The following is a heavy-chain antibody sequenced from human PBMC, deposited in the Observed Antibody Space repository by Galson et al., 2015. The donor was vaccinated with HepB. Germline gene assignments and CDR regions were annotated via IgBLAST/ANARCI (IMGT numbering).Heavy chain of an antibody. CDR2: ISGSGGST. CDR3: AKDGKYMVRGVVPSWYFDL. CDR1: GFTFSSYA. V-gene: IGHV3-23*01. D-gene: IGHD3-10*01. Sequence: SLRLSCAASGFTFSSYAMSWVRQAPGKGLEWVSAISGSGGSTYYADSVKGRFTISRDNSKNTLYLQMNSLRAEDTAVYYCAKDGKYMVRGVVPSWYFDLWGRGTLVTVSS. J-gene: IGHJ2*01.